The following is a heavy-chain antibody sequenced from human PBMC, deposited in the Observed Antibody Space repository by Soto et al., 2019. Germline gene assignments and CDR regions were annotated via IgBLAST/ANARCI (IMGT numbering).Heavy chain of an antibody. CDR3: ARLICSGGSCRLDY. Sequence: QVQLQESGPGLVKPSETLSLTCTVSGGSISSYYWSWIRQPPGKGLEWIGYIYYSGSTNYNPSLKSRVTISVDTSKNQCSLKLSSVTAADTAVYYCARLICSGGSCRLDYWGQGTLVTVSS. V-gene: IGHV4-59*01. D-gene: IGHD2-15*01. J-gene: IGHJ4*02. CDR2: IYYSGST. CDR1: GGSISSYY.